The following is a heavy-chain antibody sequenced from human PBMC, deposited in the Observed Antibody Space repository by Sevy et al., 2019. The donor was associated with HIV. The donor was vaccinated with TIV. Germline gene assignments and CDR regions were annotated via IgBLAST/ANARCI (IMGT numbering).Heavy chain of an antibody. CDR1: GGSVSSGSYY. J-gene: IGHJ6*02. D-gene: IGHD3-22*01. V-gene: IGHV4-61*01. CDR2: IYYSGST. CDR3: ARDPRDSSGYYYYYYGMDV. Sequence: SETLSLTCTVSGGSVSSGSYYWSWIRQPPGKGLEWIGYIYYSGSTNYNPSLKSRVTISVDTSKNQFSQKLSSVTAADTAVYYCARDPRDSSGYYYYYYGMDVWGQGTTVTVSS.